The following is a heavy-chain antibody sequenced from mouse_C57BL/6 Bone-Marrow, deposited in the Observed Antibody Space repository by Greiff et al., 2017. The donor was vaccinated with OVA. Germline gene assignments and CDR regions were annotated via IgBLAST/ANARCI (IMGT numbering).Heavy chain of an antibody. Sequence: QVQLQQSGAELVRPGASVKLSCKASGYTFTDYYINWVKQRPGQGLEWIARIYPGSGNTYYNEKFKDKATLTAEKSSSTAYMQLSSLTSEDSAVYFCAREDGNYPYYYAMDYWGQGTSVTVSS. CDR3: AREDGNYPYYYAMDY. CDR1: GYTFTDYY. CDR2: IYPGSGNT. J-gene: IGHJ4*01. V-gene: IGHV1-76*01. D-gene: IGHD2-1*01.